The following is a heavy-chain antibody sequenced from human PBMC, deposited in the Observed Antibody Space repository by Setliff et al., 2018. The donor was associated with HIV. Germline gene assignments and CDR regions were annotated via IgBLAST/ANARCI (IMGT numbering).Heavy chain of an antibody. CDR2: MNPNSGDT. CDR1: GFTFTTYD. V-gene: IGHV1-8*02. J-gene: IGHJ3*02. CDR3: ARGRGVLLRFGELANVFDI. D-gene: IGHD3-10*01. Sequence: ASVKVSCKASGFTFTTYDINWVRQSTGQGLEWMGWMNPNSGDTGYAQKFQGRVTMTRNTSITTAYMELSSLRSEDTAVYYCARGRGVLLRFGELANVFDIWGQGTMVTVSS.